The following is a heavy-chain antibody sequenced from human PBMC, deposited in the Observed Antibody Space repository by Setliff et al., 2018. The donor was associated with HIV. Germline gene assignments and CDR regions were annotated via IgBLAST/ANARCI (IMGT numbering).Heavy chain of an antibody. V-gene: IGHV4-4*07. D-gene: IGHD5-18*01. Sequence: PSETLSLTCIVSGASISSQYWSWIRQPAGEGLEWIGRVYSSGNTNYNPSLKSRVTMSVDTSKNQFSLRLSSVTAADTAVYYCARDQKGYSYGYFDSWGQGTLVTVSS. CDR3: ARDQKGYSYGYFDS. CDR2: VYSSGNT. CDR1: GASISSQY. J-gene: IGHJ4*02.